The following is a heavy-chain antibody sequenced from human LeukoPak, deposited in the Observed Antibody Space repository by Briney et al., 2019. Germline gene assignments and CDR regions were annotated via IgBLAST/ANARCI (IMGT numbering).Heavy chain of an antibody. CDR2: ISAYNGNT. Sequence: ASVKVSCKASGYTFTSYGISWVRQAPGQGLEWMGWISAYNGNTNYAQKLQGRVTMTTDTSTSTAYMELRSLRSDDTAVYYCAREGRDYYGSGNFDYWGQGTLVTVSS. J-gene: IGHJ4*02. CDR3: AREGRDYYGSGNFDY. V-gene: IGHV1-18*01. D-gene: IGHD3-10*01. CDR1: GYTFTSYG.